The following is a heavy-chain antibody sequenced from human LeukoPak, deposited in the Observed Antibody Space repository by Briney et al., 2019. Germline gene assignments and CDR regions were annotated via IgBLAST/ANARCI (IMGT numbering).Heavy chain of an antibody. Sequence: GGSLRLSCAASGFTFSNAWMSWVRQAPGKGLEWVGRIKSKTDGGTTDYAAPVKGRFTISRDDSKNTLYLQMNSLKTEGTAVYYCTTGITMVRGVILLIDYWGQGTLVTVSS. J-gene: IGHJ4*02. CDR3: TTGITMVRGVILLIDY. CDR1: GFTFSNAW. CDR2: IKSKTDGGTT. V-gene: IGHV3-15*01. D-gene: IGHD3-10*01.